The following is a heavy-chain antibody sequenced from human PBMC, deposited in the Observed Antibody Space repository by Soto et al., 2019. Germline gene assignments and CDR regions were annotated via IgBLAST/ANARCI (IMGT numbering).Heavy chain of an antibody. J-gene: IGHJ6*02. D-gene: IGHD6-13*01. CDR3: ARDRDSSSWYRDYYYGMDV. V-gene: IGHV3-30*19. Sequence: GGSLRLSCAASGFNFSSYGMHWVRQAPGKGLEWVAVISYDGSNKYYADTVKGRFTISRDNSKNTLYLQMNSLRAEDMAVYYCARDRDSSSWYRDYYYGMDVWGQGTTVTVSS. CDR2: ISYDGSNK. CDR1: GFNFSSYG.